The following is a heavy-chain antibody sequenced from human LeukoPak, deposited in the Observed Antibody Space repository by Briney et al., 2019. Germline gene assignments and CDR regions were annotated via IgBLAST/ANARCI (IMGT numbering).Heavy chain of an antibody. CDR3: ATIRGYCSGGRCYSDWYFDL. Sequence: SETLSLTCTVSGGSVSSASYYWSWIRQPPGKGLEWIGYLYYSGTTNYNPSLKSRVTVSVDTSKNQFYLRLTSVTAADTAVYYCATIRGYCSGGRCYSDWYFDLWGRGTLVTVSS. V-gene: IGHV4-61*01. CDR1: GGSVSSASYY. D-gene: IGHD2-15*01. J-gene: IGHJ2*01. CDR2: LYYSGTT.